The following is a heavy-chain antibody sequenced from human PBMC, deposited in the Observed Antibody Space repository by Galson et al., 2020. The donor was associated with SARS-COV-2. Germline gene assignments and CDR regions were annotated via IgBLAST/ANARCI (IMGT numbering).Heavy chain of an antibody. Sequence: ASVKVSCKASGYTFTDYYIHWVRQAPGQGLEWMGWINPKSGGTNYAQKFEGRVTMTRDTSITTAYMERSRLRADDTAVYYCARLRYYDVLTGYIVDVWGQGTMVTGSS. J-gene: IGHJ6*02. D-gene: IGHD3-9*01. CDR1: GYTFTDYY. CDR3: ARLRYYDVLTGYIVDV. CDR2: INPKSGGT. V-gene: IGHV1-2*02.